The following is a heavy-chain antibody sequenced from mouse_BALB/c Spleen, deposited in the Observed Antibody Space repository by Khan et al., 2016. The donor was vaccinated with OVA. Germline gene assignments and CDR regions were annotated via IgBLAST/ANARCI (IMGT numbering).Heavy chain of an antibody. CDR1: GFNIKDTY. CDR2: IDPANGNT. D-gene: IGHD2-2*01. Sequence: VQLQQSGAELVKSGASVKLSCTASGFNIKDTYLHWVKQRPEQGLEWIGRIDPANGNTKYDPKFQGKATITTDTSSNTAYLQLSSLTSEDTAVXYCARNDGYDVDYWGQGTTLTVSS. V-gene: IGHV14-3*02. CDR3: ARNDGYDVDY. J-gene: IGHJ2*01.